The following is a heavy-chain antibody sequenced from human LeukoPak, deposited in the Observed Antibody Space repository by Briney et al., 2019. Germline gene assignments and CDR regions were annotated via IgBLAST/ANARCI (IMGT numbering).Heavy chain of an antibody. CDR1: GFTFSDYY. Sequence: HGGSLRLSCAASGFTFSDYYMSWIRQAPGKGLEWVSYISSSSSYTNYADSVKGRFTISRDNAKNSLYLQMNSLRAEDTAVYYCARVPYRYCGGDCYLFDYWGQGTLVTVSS. D-gene: IGHD2-21*02. CDR2: ISSSSSYT. V-gene: IGHV3-11*06. J-gene: IGHJ4*02. CDR3: ARVPYRYCGGDCYLFDY.